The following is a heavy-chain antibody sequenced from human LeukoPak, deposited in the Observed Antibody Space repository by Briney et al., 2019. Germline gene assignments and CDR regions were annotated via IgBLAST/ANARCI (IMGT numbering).Heavy chain of an antibody. CDR1: AYSFTDYY. D-gene: IGHD2-2*01. J-gene: IGHJ3*02. V-gene: IGHV1-2*02. CDR3: ATHYCSSTSCRSGDAFDI. CDR2: VNPNTGGT. Sequence: GASVKVSCKASAYSFTDYYIYWVRQAPGQGLEWMGWVNPNTGGTIYGQDFQGRVTMTGDTSITTAYMELSSLRPDDTAVYYCATHYCSSTSCRSGDAFDIWGQGTMVTVSS.